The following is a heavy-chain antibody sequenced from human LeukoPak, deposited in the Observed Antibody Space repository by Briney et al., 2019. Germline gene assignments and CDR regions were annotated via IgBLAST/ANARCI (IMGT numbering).Heavy chain of an antibody. J-gene: IGHJ4*02. CDR3: AKDRPTWSIDY. Sequence: GGSLRLSCAASGFTFSSYSMSWVRQAPGKGLEWVSSISSSGGNTYYPDSVKGRFTISRDNSKNTMYLQMNSLRAEDTAVYYCAKDRPTWSIDYWGQGTLVTVSS. V-gene: IGHV3-23*01. CDR2: ISSSGGNT. D-gene: IGHD2-15*01. CDR1: GFTFSSYS.